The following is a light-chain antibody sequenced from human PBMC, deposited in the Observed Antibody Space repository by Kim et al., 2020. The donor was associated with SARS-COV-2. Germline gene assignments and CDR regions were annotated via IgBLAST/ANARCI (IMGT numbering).Light chain of an antibody. CDR2: RDN. CDR3: QAWDSSIYV. J-gene: IGLJ1*01. CDR1: NLGDKY. Sequence: SVTPGQTAVITCSGDNLGDKYAALYQQKPVRSPVVVIFRDNRRPSGIPARFSGSNSGNTASLTISGTQAMDEADYYCQAWDSSIYVFGTGTKVTVL. V-gene: IGLV3-1*01.